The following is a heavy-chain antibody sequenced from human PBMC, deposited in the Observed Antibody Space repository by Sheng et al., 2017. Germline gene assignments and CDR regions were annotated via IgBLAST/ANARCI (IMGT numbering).Heavy chain of an antibody. D-gene: IGHD3-3*01. CDR2: IIPILGIA. J-gene: IGHJ6*03. V-gene: IGHV1-69*08. CDR3: ARERGITIFGVVPDGLYYMDV. CDR1: GGTFSSYT. Sequence: QVQLVQSGAEVKKPGSSVKVSCKASGGTFSSYTISWVRQAPGQGLEWMGRIIPILGIANYAQKFQGRVTITADKSTSTAYMELSSLRSEDTAVYYCARERGITIFGVVPDGLYYMDVWGKGTTVTVSS.